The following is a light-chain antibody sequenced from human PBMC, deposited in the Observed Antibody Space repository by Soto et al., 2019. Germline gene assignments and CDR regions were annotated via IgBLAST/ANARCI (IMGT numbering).Light chain of an antibody. V-gene: IGLV1-51*01. CDR1: SSNIGGNS. CDR3: GSWDSSLSAYV. J-gene: IGLJ1*01. Sequence: QSVLTQPPSVSAAPGQKVTISCSGSSSNIGGNSVSWYRQSPGTAPKLLIYDDDKRPSGIPDRFSGSKSGTSATLGITGFQTGDEADYYCGSWDSSLSAYVFATGTKVTVL. CDR2: DDD.